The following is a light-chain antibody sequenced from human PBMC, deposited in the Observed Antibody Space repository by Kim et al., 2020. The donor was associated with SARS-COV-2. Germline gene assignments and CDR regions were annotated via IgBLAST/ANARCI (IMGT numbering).Light chain of an antibody. V-gene: IGLV3-1*01. CDR1: DLGEKY. J-gene: IGLJ2*01. CDR3: QTWDSTSVV. Sequence: SYELTQPPSVSVSPGQTATITCSGDDLGEKYVYWYQQRPGQSPVMVIHENSKRPSGISGRYSGSTSGNTASLIISDSQPTDEAAYYCQTWDSTSVVIGGGAQMPVL. CDR2: ENS.